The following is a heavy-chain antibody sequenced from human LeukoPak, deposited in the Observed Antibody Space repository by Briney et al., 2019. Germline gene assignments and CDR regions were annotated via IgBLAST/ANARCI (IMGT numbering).Heavy chain of an antibody. J-gene: IGHJ4*02. CDR3: ARALYDFWSGYYPGDY. Sequence: WASVKVSCKASGYTFTSYDINWVRQAPGQGLEWMGWMNPNSGNTGYAQKFQGRVTMTRNTSISTAYMELSSLRSEDTAVYYCARALYDFWSGYYPGDYWGQGTLVTVSS. CDR2: MNPNSGNT. D-gene: IGHD3-3*01. V-gene: IGHV1-8*01. CDR1: GYTFTSYD.